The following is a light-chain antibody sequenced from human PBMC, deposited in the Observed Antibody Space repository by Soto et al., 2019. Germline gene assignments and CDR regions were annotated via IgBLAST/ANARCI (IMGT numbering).Light chain of an antibody. CDR3: QSYDSSLSTYV. J-gene: IGLJ1*01. CDR1: SSSIGAGYD. Sequence: QSVLTQPPSVSGAPGQRVTICCTGSSSSIGAGYDVHWYQQFPGTAPKLLIFGNSDRPSGVPDRFSGSKSGTSASLAITGLQAEDEADYFCQSYDSSLSTYVFGTGTKVTVL. V-gene: IGLV1-40*01. CDR2: GNS.